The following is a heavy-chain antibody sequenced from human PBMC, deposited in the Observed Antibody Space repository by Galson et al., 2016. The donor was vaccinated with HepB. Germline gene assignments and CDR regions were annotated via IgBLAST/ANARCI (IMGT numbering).Heavy chain of an antibody. J-gene: IGHJ4*02. CDR2: VIPVLGTS. V-gene: IGHV1-69*10. CDR1: GYTFTSSG. Sequence: SVKVSCKASGYTFTSSGISWVRQAPGQGLEWMGGVIPVLGTSYYAQKFQDRITITADTSTGTSYMEVSSLKSDDTAVYFCATSSSSWYGDAYWGQGTLVTVSS. CDR3: ATSSSSWYGDAY. D-gene: IGHD6-13*01.